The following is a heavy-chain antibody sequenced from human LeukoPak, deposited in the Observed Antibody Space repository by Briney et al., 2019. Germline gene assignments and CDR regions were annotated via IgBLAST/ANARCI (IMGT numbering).Heavy chain of an antibody. CDR2: ISSDGSSK. Sequence: HPGGSLRLSCAASGFTFSSSAMHWVRQAPGKGLDWIAVISSDGSSKSYADSGKGRFTISRDNSKNTLYLQMNSLRAEDTAVYFCARDLAEVCSNDCYSNDAFDIWGQGTMVTVSS. D-gene: IGHD2-21*02. V-gene: IGHV3-30-3*01. J-gene: IGHJ3*02. CDR1: GFTFSSSA. CDR3: ARDLAEVCSNDCYSNDAFDI.